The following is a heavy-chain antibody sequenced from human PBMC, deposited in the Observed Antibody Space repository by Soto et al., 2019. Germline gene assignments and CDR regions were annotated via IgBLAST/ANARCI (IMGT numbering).Heavy chain of an antibody. J-gene: IGHJ3*02. CDR3: AKKWGGIYVFDI. Sequence: GGSLRLSCAASGFSFSTYAMSWVRQAPGKGLEWVSAINGRGDDTYYADSVKGRFTISRDNSKNTLYLQMNSLRAEDTAVYFCAKKWGGIYVFDIWGQGTMVTVS. V-gene: IGHV3-23*01. CDR1: GFSFSTYA. D-gene: IGHD1-26*01. CDR2: INGRGDDT.